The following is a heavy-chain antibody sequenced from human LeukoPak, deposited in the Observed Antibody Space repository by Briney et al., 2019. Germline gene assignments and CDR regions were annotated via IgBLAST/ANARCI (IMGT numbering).Heavy chain of an antibody. J-gene: IGHJ4*02. D-gene: IGHD5-12*01. Sequence: PGGSLRLSCSASGFTFSSYAMHWVRQAPGKGLEYLSAISSNGGSTYYADSVKGRFTISRDNSKNTLYLQMSSLRAEDTAVYYCVKALDKWLRFLPGYWGQGTLVTVSS. CDR3: VKALDKWLRFLPGY. V-gene: IGHV3-64D*06. CDR1: GFTFSSYA. CDR2: ISSNGGST.